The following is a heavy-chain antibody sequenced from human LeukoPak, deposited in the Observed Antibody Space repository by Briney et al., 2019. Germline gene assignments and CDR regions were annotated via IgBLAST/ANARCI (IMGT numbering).Heavy chain of an antibody. Sequence: SETLSLTCTVSGGSISTSSYYWGWIRQPPGKGLEWIGSIFYSGSTYYNPSLKSRVIISVDTSKNQFSLKLNSVTAADTAVYYCARGWDGIAVAGSFDYWGQGTLVTVSS. V-gene: IGHV4-39*07. CDR3: ARGWDGIAVAGSFDY. CDR2: IFYSGST. CDR1: GGSISTSSYY. J-gene: IGHJ4*02. D-gene: IGHD6-19*01.